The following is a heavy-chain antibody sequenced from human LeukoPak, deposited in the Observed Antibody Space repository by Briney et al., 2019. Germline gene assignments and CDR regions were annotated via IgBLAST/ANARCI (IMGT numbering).Heavy chain of an antibody. D-gene: IGHD1-1*01. CDR1: GGSISSGYY. J-gene: IGHJ4*02. Sequence: PSETLSLTCTVSGGSISSGYYWGWIRQPPEKGLEWIGSIYHSGITYYNPSLKSRATISVDTSKNQFSLKLSSVTAADTAVYHCARTTGLIDYWGQGTLVTVSS. CDR2: IYHSGIT. V-gene: IGHV4-38-2*02. CDR3: ARTTGLIDY.